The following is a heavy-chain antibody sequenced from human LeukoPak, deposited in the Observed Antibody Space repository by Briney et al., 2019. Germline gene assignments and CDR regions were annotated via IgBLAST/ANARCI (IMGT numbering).Heavy chain of an antibody. J-gene: IGHJ4*02. CDR1: GGSISSSSYY. CDR2: IYYSVST. Sequence: SETLSLTCTVSGGSISSSSYYWGWIRQPPGKGLEWIGSIYYSVSTYYNPSLKSRVTISVDTSKNQFSLKLSSVTAADTAVYYCAKDSYDRSGYYYYYFAYWGQGTQVTVSS. D-gene: IGHD3-22*01. V-gene: IGHV4-39*02. CDR3: AKDSYDRSGYYYYYFAY.